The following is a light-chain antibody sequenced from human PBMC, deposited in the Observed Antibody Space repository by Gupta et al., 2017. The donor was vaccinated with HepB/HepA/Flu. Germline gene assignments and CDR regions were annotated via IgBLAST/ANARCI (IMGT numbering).Light chain of an antibody. V-gene: IGKV1-33*01. CDR2: DAS. Sequence: DIQMTQSPSSLSASVGDRVTITCQASQDISKYLNWYQKKQGKAPQLLIYDASNWKKGVISRFSGSGVGTDYNFTINSRQPEDIESYYCQQEYKLHPLWTFGQGTKVEIK. CDR3: QQEYKLHPLWT. CDR1: QDISKY. J-gene: IGKJ1*01.